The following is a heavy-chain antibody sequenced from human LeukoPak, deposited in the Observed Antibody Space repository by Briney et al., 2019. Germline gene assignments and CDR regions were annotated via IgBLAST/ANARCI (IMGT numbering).Heavy chain of an antibody. V-gene: IGHV1-18*01. D-gene: IGHD2-15*01. CDR1: GSTFTSYG. J-gene: IGHJ4*02. Sequence: ASVKVSCKASGSTFTSYGISWVRQAPGQGLGWMGWISAYNANTNYAQKLQGRVTMTTDTSTSTAYMELRRVRSDDTAVYYCARVCSGGSCYPGGFDYWGQGTLVTVSS. CDR2: ISAYNANT. CDR3: ARVCSGGSCYPGGFDY.